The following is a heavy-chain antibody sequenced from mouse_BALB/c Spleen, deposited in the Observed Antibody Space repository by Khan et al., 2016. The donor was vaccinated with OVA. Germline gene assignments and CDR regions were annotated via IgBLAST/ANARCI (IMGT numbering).Heavy chain of an antibody. J-gene: IGHJ3*01. CDR3: ARKDYYDYDPFPY. D-gene: IGHD2-4*01. V-gene: IGHV3-2*02. CDR2: LSYSGTN. Sequence: EVQLQESGPGLVKPSQSLSLTCTVTGFSITSEYTWNCIRQFPGNKLEWMGFLSYSGTNRNNPFLKSLIFITRDTSKNQFFLQLNSVTSEDTATYYCARKDYYDYDPFPYWGQGTLVTVSA. CDR1: GFSITSEYT.